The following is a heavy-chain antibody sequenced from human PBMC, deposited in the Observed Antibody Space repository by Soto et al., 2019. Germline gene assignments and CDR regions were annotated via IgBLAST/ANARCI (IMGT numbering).Heavy chain of an antibody. CDR2: IYDTGISGYTPST. Sequence: LSLTCTVSGGSITSSYCSWIRRPPGKGLEWIAYIYDTGISGYTPSTSYNPSLKSRVTMSVGTSESQFSLKLTSVTAADTAVYYCARGEDAFFYYGLDVWGQGITVAVSS. CDR3: ARGEDAFFYYGLDV. V-gene: IGHV4-59*01. CDR1: GGSITSSY. J-gene: IGHJ6*02.